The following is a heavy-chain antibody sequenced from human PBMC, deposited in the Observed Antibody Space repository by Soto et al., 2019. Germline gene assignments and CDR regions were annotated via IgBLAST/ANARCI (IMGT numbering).Heavy chain of an antibody. CDR2: IYYSGST. Sequence: SETLSLTCTVSGGSISSYYWSWIRQPPGKGLEWIGYIYYSGSTNYNPSLKSRVTISVDTSKNQFSLKLSSVTAADTAVYYCARRGDGYNYYYGMDAWGQGTTVTVSS. CDR3: ARRGDGYNYYYGMDA. V-gene: IGHV4-59*01. D-gene: IGHD3-10*01. CDR1: GGSISSYY. J-gene: IGHJ6*02.